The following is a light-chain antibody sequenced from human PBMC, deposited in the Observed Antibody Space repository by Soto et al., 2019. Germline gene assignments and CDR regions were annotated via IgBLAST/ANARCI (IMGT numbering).Light chain of an antibody. CDR2: GAS. CDR3: QQYNNSPEYT. CDR1: QSVTSRY. Sequence: EIVLTQSPGTLSLSPGERATLSCKASQSVTSRYLAWYQQKPGQAPSLLIYGASSRATGIPDRFSGSGSGTDFPLTISRMEPEHFAAYFCQQYNNSPEYTFGQGTKLQIK. J-gene: IGKJ2*01. V-gene: IGKV3-20*01.